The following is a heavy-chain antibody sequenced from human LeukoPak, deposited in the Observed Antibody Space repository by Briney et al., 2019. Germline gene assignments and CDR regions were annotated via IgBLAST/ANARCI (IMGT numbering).Heavy chain of an antibody. CDR2: IYPSDSDI. D-gene: IGHD4-11*01. V-gene: IGHV5-51*01. Sequence: GESLKISRQASGYRFTNYWLAWVRPMPGQGLEWMGIIYPSDSDIRYNPSFQGQVTISADKSISTAYLRWSSLQASDTAVYYCARVGTSNYRFFDSWGQGTLVTVSS. J-gene: IGHJ4*02. CDR3: ARVGTSNYRFFDS. CDR1: GYRFTNYW.